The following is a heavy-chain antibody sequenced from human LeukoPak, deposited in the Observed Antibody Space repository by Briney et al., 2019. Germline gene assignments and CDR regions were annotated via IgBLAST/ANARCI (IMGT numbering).Heavy chain of an antibody. D-gene: IGHD5-12*01. V-gene: IGHV1-69*13. CDR2: IIPIFGTA. Sequence: SVKVSCKASGGTFSSYAISWVRQAPGQGLEWMGGIIPIFGTANYAQKFQGRVTITADESTSTAYMELSSLRSEDTAVYYCARDRRAEYSGYDFSHYYYYMDVWGKGTTVTISS. J-gene: IGHJ6*03. CDR3: ARDRRAEYSGYDFSHYYYYMDV. CDR1: GGTFSSYA.